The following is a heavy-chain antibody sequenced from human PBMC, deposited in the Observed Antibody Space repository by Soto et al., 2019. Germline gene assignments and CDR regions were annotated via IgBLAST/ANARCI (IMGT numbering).Heavy chain of an antibody. CDR2: IYWDDDK. CDR3: ANKGDGYRGFKY. J-gene: IGHJ4*02. Sequence: QITLKESGPTLVKPTQTLTLTCTFSGFSVSTRGVGVGWIRQPPGKALEWLALIYWDDDKRYRPSLKSRLSLPKETPKTHVVRTMTHTDRGDTGTYHCANKGDGYRGFKYWGQGTLVTGSS. D-gene: IGHD5-12*01. CDR1: GFSVSTRGVG. V-gene: IGHV2-5*02.